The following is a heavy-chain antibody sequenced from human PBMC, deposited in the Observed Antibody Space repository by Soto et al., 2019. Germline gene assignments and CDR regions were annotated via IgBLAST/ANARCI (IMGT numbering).Heavy chain of an antibody. Sequence: ASVKVSCKASAFSFTSYGISWVRQAPGQGLEWMGWISAYNGNTNYAQKLQGRVTMTTDTSTSTAYMELRSLRSDDTAVYYCARSGVRFLEWLPHDAFDIWGQGTMVTVSS. CDR1: AFSFTSYG. D-gene: IGHD3-3*01. CDR3: ARSGVRFLEWLPHDAFDI. V-gene: IGHV1-18*01. CDR2: ISAYNGNT. J-gene: IGHJ3*02.